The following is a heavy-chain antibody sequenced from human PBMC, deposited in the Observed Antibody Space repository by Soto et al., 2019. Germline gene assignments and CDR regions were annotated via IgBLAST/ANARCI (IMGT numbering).Heavy chain of an antibody. CDR2: IRGNAGKT. V-gene: IGHV3-23*01. J-gene: IGHJ4*02. CDR3: ARAPTVFHLDSRGPW. D-gene: IGHD3-22*01. Sequence: EVQLLESGGGSVQPGGSLRLSCAASGFRFNTFAMNWVRQAPGKGLEWVSSIRGNAGKTFYADSVKGRFTISRDNSKNMLYLDMNNLRPEDTAVYYCARAPTVFHLDSRGPWGGQGALVTVSS. CDR1: GFRFNTFA.